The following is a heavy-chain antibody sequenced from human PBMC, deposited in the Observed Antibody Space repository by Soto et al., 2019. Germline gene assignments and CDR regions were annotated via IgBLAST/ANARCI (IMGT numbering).Heavy chain of an antibody. Sequence: GGSLRLSCAASGFPFSNYSMSWVRQAPGKGLEWLSTIGGSGSSRYTADSVRGRFIISRDNSRNTLSLQMNGLRAEDTAIYNCAKYYTVTNSYYYCYGLDVWGQGTTVTVSS. J-gene: IGHJ6*02. CDR1: GFPFSNYS. CDR2: IGGSGSSR. CDR3: AKYYTVTNSYYYCYGLDV. D-gene: IGHD4-17*01. V-gene: IGHV3-23*01.